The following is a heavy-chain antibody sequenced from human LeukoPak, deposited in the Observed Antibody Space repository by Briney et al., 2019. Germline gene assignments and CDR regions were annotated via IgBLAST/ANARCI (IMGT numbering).Heavy chain of an antibody. V-gene: IGHV3-53*01. J-gene: IGHJ4*02. D-gene: IGHD4-23*01. CDR3: ARGRGGSYGGNSGHFDY. CDR2: IYSGGST. CDR1: GFTVSNNY. Sequence: GGSLRLSCAASGFTVSNNYMSWVRQAPGKGLEWVSVIYSGGSTYFADSVKGRFTISRDYSENTLYLQMNSLRAEDTAVYYCARGRGGSYGGNSGHFDYWGQGTLVTVSS.